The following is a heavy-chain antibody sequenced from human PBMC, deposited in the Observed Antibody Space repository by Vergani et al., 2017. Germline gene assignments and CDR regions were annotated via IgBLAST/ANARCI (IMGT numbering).Heavy chain of an antibody. V-gene: IGHV3-23*01. J-gene: IGHJ3*02. CDR2: ISVSGGST. CDR3: AKYLEMNRGSYRGLAFDI. Sequence: EVQLLESAGGLVQPGGSLPLSCAASGFTFSIYAMSWVRHAPGKGLEWVSAISVSGGSTYYAASVKGRFTISRDNSKNTLYLQMNSLRAEDTAVYYCAKYLEMNRGSYRGLAFDIWGQGTMVTVSS. D-gene: IGHD1-26*01. CDR1: GFTFSIYA.